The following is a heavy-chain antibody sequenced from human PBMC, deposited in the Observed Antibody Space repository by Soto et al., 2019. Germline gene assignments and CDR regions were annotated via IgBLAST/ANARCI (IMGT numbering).Heavy chain of an antibody. CDR2: IIPVFGTA. CDR1: GGSLTNYG. V-gene: IGHV1-69*12. CDR3: MDV. J-gene: IGHJ6*02. Sequence: QVQLVQSGAEVKKPGSSVKVSCKASGGSLTNYGVSWVRQAPGQGLEWMGGIIPVFGTANYAQKFQGRVTIAAAEDTAVYYWARGDATKLGVTNYYGMDVWGQGTTVTVSS. D-gene: IGHD3-10*01.